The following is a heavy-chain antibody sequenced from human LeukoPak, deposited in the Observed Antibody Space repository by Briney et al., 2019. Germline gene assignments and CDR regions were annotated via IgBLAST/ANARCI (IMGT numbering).Heavy chain of an antibody. J-gene: IGHJ3*02. CDR2: IYPGDSDT. CDR3: ARQGPHYDFWSGYRDAFDI. CDR1: GYSFTSYW. Sequence: GESLKISCKGSGYSFTSYWIGWVRQMPGKGLEWMGIIYPGDSDTRYSPSFQGQVTISADKSISTAYLQWSSLKASDTAMYYCARQGPHYDFWSGYRDAFDIWGQGTMVTVSS. V-gene: IGHV5-51*01. D-gene: IGHD3-3*01.